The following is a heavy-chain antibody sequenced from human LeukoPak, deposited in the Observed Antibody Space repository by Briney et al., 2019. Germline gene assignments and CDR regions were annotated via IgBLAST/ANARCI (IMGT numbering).Heavy chain of an antibody. V-gene: IGHV1-2*06. D-gene: IGHD5-12*01. Sequence: ASVKVSCKASGYTFTGYYIHWVRQAPGQGLEWMGRINPNSGGTNYVQKFQGGVTMTRDTSISTAYMELSRLRSDDTAVYYCARVGGYSGYNFDYWGQGTLVTVSS. CDR1: GYTFTGYY. J-gene: IGHJ4*02. CDR2: INPNSGGT. CDR3: ARVGGYSGYNFDY.